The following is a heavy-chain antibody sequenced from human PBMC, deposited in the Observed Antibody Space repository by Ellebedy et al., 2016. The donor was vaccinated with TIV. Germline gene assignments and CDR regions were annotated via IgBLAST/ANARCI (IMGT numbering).Heavy chain of an antibody. J-gene: IGHJ6*02. D-gene: IGHD2-15*01. CDR3: ARDQEIVVVVAATSQLYYYGMDV. Sequence: ASVKVSCXASGYTFTGYYMHWVRQAPGQGLEWMRWINPNSGGTNYAQKFQGRVTMTRDTSISTAYMELSRLRSDDTAVYYCARDQEIVVVVAATSQLYYYGMDVWGQGTTVTVSS. CDR2: INPNSGGT. V-gene: IGHV1-2*02. CDR1: GYTFTGYY.